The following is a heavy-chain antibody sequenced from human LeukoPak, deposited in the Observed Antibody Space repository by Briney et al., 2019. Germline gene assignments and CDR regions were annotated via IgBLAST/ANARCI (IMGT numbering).Heavy chain of an antibody. CDR3: ARVVGIAAAGMKGGFDY. CDR1: GYTFTSYG. Sequence: GASVKVSCKASGYTFTSYGISWVRQAPGQGLEWMGWISAYNGNTNYAQKLQGRVTMTTDTSTSTAYMELRSLRSDDTAVYYCARVVGIAAAGMKGGFDYWGQGTLVTVSS. V-gene: IGHV1-18*01. CDR2: ISAYNGNT. D-gene: IGHD6-13*01. J-gene: IGHJ4*02.